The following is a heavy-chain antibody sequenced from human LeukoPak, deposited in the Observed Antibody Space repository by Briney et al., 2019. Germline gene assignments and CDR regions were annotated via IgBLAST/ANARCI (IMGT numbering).Heavy chain of an antibody. CDR1: GYTFTGYY. CDR2: INPNINGT. V-gene: IGHV1-2*02. D-gene: IGHD6-25*01. CDR3: ARERTPGSGYGVDY. Sequence: ASAKVSCKASGYTFTGYYIHWVRQAPGQGLEWMGWINPNINGTNYAQKFQGRVTMTGDRSISTAYMELSRLRSDDTAVYYCARERTPGSGYGVDYWGQGTLVTVSS. J-gene: IGHJ4*02.